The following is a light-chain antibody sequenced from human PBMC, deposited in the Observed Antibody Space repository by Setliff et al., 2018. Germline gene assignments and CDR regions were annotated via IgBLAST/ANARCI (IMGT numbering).Light chain of an antibody. V-gene: IGLV2-23*02. CDR2: DFK. Sequence: QSALAQPASVSGSPGQSITISCTGTSRDVGYYNLVSWYQQHPGKAPKVILYDFKTRPSGVSDRFSGSKSGNTASLTISGLQAEDEADYYCCSYAGGSAFAFGTGTQLTVL. J-gene: IGLJ1*01. CDR1: SRDVGYYNL. CDR3: CSYAGGSAFA.